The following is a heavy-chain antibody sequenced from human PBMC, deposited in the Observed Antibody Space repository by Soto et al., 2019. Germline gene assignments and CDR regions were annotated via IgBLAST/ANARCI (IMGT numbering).Heavy chain of an antibody. V-gene: IGHV4-59*08. CDR1: GGSISSYY. Sequence: QVHLQESGPGLVKSSETLSLTCTVSGGSISSYYWSWIRQPPGKGLEWFGYIYYSGSTTYNPSLKSRVTISVDTSKNQFSLKLSSVTAADTAVYYCARLGLTTGFDYCGQGTLVTVSS. CDR2: IYYSGST. CDR3: ARLGLTTGFDY. J-gene: IGHJ4*02. D-gene: IGHD4-17*01.